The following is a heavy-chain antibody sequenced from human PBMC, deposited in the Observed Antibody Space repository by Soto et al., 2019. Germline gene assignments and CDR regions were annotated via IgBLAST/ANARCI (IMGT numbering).Heavy chain of an antibody. J-gene: IGHJ6*02. D-gene: IGHD1-1*01. CDR3: ARDSKPTIPEVYYYYGMDV. CDR1: GGSFSGYY. V-gene: IGHV4-34*01. Sequence: SETLSLTCAVYGGSFSGYYWSWIRQPPGKGLEWIGEINHSGSTNYNPSLKSRVTISVDTSKNQFSLKLSSVTAADTAVYYCARDSKPTIPEVYYYYGMDVWGQGTTVTVSS. CDR2: INHSGST.